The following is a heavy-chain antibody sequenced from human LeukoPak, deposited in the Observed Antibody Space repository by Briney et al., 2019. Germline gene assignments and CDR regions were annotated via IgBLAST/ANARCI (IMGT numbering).Heavy chain of an antibody. J-gene: IGHJ6*03. V-gene: IGHV4-61*02. D-gene: IGHD2-15*01. CDR2: ISTIGST. CDR1: SGSISSSNYY. Sequence: SETLSPTCTVSSGSISSSNYYWGWIRQPAGKGLEWIGRISTIGSTNYNPSLNSRVTISIDTSKNQFSLKLSSVTAADTAVYYCARDGCGGSCFHYYYYYMDVWGKGTTVTISS. CDR3: ARDGCGGSCFHYYYYYMDV.